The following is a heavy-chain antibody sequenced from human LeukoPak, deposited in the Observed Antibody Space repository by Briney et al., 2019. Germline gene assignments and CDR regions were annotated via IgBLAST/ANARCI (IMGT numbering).Heavy chain of an antibody. Sequence: ASVKVSCKSSGYTFTGCYLRWVRQAPGQGLEWMGWINPNSGGKNYGQKFQGRVTMTRDTSISTAYMELSRLRSDDTAVYYCARPILTGYSFYFDYWGQGTLVTVSS. J-gene: IGHJ4*02. CDR3: ARPILTGYSFYFDY. CDR2: INPNSGGK. D-gene: IGHD3-9*01. V-gene: IGHV1-2*02. CDR1: GYTFTGCY.